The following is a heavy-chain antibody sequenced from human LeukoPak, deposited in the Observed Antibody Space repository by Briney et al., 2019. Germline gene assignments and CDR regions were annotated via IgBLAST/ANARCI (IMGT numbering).Heavy chain of an antibody. CDR1: GFIFSDFY. Sequence: GGSLRLSCAASGFIFSDFYMTWIRQVPGKGLEWVSDITNSGSYTNYAGSVKGRFTISRDNAKNSLYLQMNSLRVEDTAVFFCARSRESYFDYWGQGTLVIVSS. CDR3: ARSRESYFDY. V-gene: IGHV3-11*06. CDR2: ITNSGSYT. D-gene: IGHD6-6*01. J-gene: IGHJ4*02.